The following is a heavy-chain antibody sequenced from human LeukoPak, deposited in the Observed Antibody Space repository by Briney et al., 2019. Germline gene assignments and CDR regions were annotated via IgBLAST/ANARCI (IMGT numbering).Heavy chain of an antibody. CDR2: INPNSGGT. J-gene: IGHJ3*02. V-gene: IGHV1-2*02. CDR1: GYTFTGYY. Sequence: ASVKVSCKASGYTFTGYYMHWVRQAPGQGLEWMGWINPNSGGTNYAQKFQGRVTMTRDTSISTAYMELSRLRSDDTAVYYCARDGIVGATYTLDAFDIWGQGTMVTVSS. CDR3: ARDGIVGATYTLDAFDI. D-gene: IGHD1-26*01.